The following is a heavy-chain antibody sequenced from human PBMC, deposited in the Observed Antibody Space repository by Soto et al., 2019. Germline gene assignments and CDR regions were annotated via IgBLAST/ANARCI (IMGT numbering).Heavy chain of an antibody. Sequence: QVQLVQSGAEVKKPGASVKVSCKASGYTFTSYGISWMRQAPGQGLEWMGWISGYNGNTNYAQKLQGRVTMTIDTSTSTGYMELRSLRSDDTAVYFCARDGHSSAPGFDYWGQGTLVTVSS. V-gene: IGHV1-18*01. D-gene: IGHD6-19*01. CDR3: ARDGHSSAPGFDY. J-gene: IGHJ4*02. CDR1: GYTFTSYG. CDR2: ISGYNGNT.